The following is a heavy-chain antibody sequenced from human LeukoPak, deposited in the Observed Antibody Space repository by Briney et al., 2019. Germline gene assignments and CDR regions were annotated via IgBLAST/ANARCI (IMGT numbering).Heavy chain of an antibody. D-gene: IGHD3-22*01. J-gene: IGHJ4*02. CDR3: ARDYYDSSGYNYFDY. CDR1: GGSISSYY. Sequence: SETLSLXCTVSGGSISSYYWSWIRQPPGKELEWIGYIYYSGSTNYNPSLKSRVTISVDTSKNQFSLKLSSVTAADTAVYYCARDYYDSSGYNYFDYWGQGTLVTVSS. V-gene: IGHV4-59*01. CDR2: IYYSGST.